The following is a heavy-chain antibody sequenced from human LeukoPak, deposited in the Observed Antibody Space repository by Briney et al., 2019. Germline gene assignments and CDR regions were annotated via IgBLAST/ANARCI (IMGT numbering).Heavy chain of an antibody. CDR1: GGSISSSSYY. CDR3: ASLRYYYDSSGYELDP. V-gene: IGHV4-39*01. D-gene: IGHD3-22*01. CDR2: IYYSGST. J-gene: IGHJ5*02. Sequence: SETLSLTCTVSGGSISSSSYYWGWIRQPPGKGLEWIGSIYYSGSTYYNPSLKSRVTISVDTSKNQFSLKLSSVTAANTAVYYCASLRYYYDSSGYELDPWGQGTLVTVSS.